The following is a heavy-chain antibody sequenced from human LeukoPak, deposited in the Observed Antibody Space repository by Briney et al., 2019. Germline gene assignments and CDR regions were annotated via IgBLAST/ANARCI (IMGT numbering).Heavy chain of an antibody. CDR3: ARVALPAADKTYYYYYYMDV. D-gene: IGHD6-13*01. CDR2: LYTSGSP. CDR1: GVSISSYY. V-gene: IGHV4-4*09. J-gene: IGHJ6*03. Sequence: SETLSLTCTVSGVSISSYYWTWIRQPPGRGPEWIGFLYTSGSPNYNPSLKSRVTISGDTSKNQVSLELSSVTAADTAVYYCARVALPAADKTYYYYYYMDVWGKGTTVTVSS.